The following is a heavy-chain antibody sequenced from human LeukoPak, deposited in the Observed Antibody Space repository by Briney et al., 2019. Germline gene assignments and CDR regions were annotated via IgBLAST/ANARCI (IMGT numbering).Heavy chain of an antibody. V-gene: IGHV4-59*08. Sequence: SETLSLTCTVSGDSITGYYWSWIRQPPGKGLEWIGFIYYSGNTNYNPSLKSRVTISVDTSKNQFSLKLSSVTAADTAVYYCARHDYGDYAEYFQHWGQGTLVTVSS. D-gene: IGHD4-17*01. J-gene: IGHJ1*01. CDR3: ARHDYGDYAEYFQH. CDR1: GDSITGYY. CDR2: IYYSGNT.